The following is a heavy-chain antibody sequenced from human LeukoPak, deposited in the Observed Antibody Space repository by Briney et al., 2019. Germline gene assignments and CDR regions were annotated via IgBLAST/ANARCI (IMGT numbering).Heavy chain of an antibody. CDR2: INHSGST. Sequence: PSETLSLTCAVYGGSFSGYYWSWIRQPPGKGLEWIGEINHSGSTNYNPSLKSRVTISVDTSKNQFSQKLSSVTAADTAVYYCHSGSYYLDYWGQGTLVTVSS. V-gene: IGHV4-34*01. D-gene: IGHD1-26*01. J-gene: IGHJ4*02. CDR1: GGSFSGYY. CDR3: HSGSYYLDY.